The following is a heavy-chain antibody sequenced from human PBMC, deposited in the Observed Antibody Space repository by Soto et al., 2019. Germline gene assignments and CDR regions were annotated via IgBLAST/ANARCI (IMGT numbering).Heavy chain of an antibody. CDR2: ISYDGSNK. Sequence: GGSLRLSCAASGFTFRRYTMHWVLQAPGKGLEWVAVISYDGSNKYYADYVKGRFTISRYNSKNTLYVQMNRLRAEDTAVFYCARSVGSYFGPFDSWGQGTLVTVSS. V-gene: IGHV3-30-3*01. J-gene: IGHJ4*02. CDR1: GFTFRRYT. CDR3: ARSVGSYFGPFDS. D-gene: IGHD1-26*01.